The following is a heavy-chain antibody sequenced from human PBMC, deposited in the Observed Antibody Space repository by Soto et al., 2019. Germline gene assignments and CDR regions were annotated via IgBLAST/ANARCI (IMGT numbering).Heavy chain of an antibody. V-gene: IGHV2-5*02. D-gene: IGHD2-2*01. CDR2: VYWDDEK. J-gene: IGHJ4*02. CDR1: GFSLSTSGVG. Sequence: QITLKESGPTLVKPTQTLTLTCTFSGFSLSTSGVGVGWIRQPPGKALEWLALVYWDDEKRYSPSLESRLTITKDTSKNQVVLTMTNIDPVDTATYYCAHRPNCWSTSCFYFDYWGQGILVTVSS. CDR3: AHRPNCWSTSCFYFDY.